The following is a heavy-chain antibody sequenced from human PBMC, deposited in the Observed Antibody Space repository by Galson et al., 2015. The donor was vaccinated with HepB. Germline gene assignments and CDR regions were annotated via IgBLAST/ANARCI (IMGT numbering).Heavy chain of an antibody. J-gene: IGHJ4*02. D-gene: IGHD5-12*01. V-gene: IGHV3-9*01. CDR1: GFTFDDYA. CDR2: ITWNSGGV. Sequence: SLRLSCAASGFTFDDYAMHWVRPGPGKGLECVSGITWNSGGVGYADSVKGRFTISRDNAKNSLYLQMNSLRAEDTALYYCVKDKGNSGYVLDYWGQGTLVTVSS. CDR3: VKDKGNSGYVLDY.